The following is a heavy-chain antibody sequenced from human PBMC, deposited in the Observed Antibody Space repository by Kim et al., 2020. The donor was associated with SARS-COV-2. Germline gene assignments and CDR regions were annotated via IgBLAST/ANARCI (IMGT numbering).Heavy chain of an antibody. Sequence: GGSLRLSCAASGFTFNTYAMTWVRQAPGKGLEWVSGITGSGPTKYYADSVKGRFTISRDNSENTLYLQMDSLRAEDTAIYYCAKAGTYDIFTSYQRYFD. CDR3: AKAGTYDIFTSYQRYFD. V-gene: IGHV3-23*01. D-gene: IGHD3-9*01. CDR2: ITGSGPTK. J-gene: IGHJ4*01. CDR1: GFTFNTYA.